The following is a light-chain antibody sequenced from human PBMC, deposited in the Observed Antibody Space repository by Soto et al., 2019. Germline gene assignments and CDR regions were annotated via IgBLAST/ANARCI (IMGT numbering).Light chain of an antibody. J-gene: IGLJ1*01. CDR3: SSYTNSGTYV. V-gene: IGLV2-14*01. CDR2: DVS. Sequence: QAVVTQPASVSGSPGQSITISCTGTSSDVGSYNYVSWYQQDPGKAPKLIFYDVSNRPSGVSDRFSVSKSGNTASLTISNLQAEDEAAYYCSSYTNSGTYVFGTGTKLTVL. CDR1: SSDVGSYNY.